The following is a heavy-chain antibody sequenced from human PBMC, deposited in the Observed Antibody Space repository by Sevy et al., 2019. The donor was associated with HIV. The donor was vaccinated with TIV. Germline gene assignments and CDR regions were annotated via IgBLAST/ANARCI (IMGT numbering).Heavy chain of an antibody. CDR3: ARARLDYEFWSGSYFSRAPWGYKYYAMDV. CDR1: GYSFTNFD. V-gene: IGHV1-8*01. D-gene: IGHD3-3*01. CDR2: MNPNNRNT. Sequence: ASVKVSCKAAGYSFTNFDINWVRQATGQRLEWMGWMNPNNRNTHYAQKFQGRVTMTRSSSVNTAYMELSSLTSEDTVIYYCARARLDYEFWSGSYFSRAPWGYKYYAMDVWGQGTTVTVSS. J-gene: IGHJ6*02.